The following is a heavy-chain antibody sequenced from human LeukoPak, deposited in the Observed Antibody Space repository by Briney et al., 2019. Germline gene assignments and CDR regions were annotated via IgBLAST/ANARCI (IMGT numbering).Heavy chain of an antibody. Sequence: ASVKVSCKASGYTFTSYGISWVRQAPGQGLEWMGWISAYNGNTNYAQKLQGRVTMTTDTSTSTAYMELRSLRSDDTAVYYCARDHNRIGYCSSTSCSNWFDPWGQGTLVTVSS. CDR2: ISAYNGNT. V-gene: IGHV1-18*01. D-gene: IGHD2-2*03. J-gene: IGHJ5*02. CDR1: GYTFTSYG. CDR3: ARDHNRIGYCSSTSCSNWFDP.